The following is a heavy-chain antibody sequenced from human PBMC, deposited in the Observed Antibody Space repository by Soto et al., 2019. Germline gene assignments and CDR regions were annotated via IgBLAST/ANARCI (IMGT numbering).Heavy chain of an antibody. V-gene: IGHV1-69*13. J-gene: IGHJ3*02. CDR1: GGTFSSYA. CDR2: IIPIFGTA. D-gene: IGHD6-6*01. Sequence: GASVKVSCKASGGTFSSYAISWVRQAPGQGLEWMGGIIPIFGTANYAQKFQGRVTITADESTSTAYMELSSLRSEDTAVYYCARRHSSSMGAFDIWGQGTMVTVSS. CDR3: ARRHSSSMGAFDI.